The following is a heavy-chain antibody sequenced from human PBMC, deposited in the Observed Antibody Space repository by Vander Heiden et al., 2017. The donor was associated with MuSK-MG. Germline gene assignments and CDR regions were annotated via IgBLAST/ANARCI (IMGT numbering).Heavy chain of an antibody. D-gene: IGHD6-6*01. J-gene: IGHJ4*02. CDR1: GGSISSSDYC. V-gene: IGHV4-39*01. CDR2: IYYSGST. Sequence: QLQLQESGPGLVKPSETLSLPCTVSGGSISSSDYCWGWIRQPPGKGLEWIGIIYYSGSTYYNPSLKSRVTISIDTSKNQFSLKLSSVTAADTAVYYCARRQSIPGNYYFDYWGQGSLVTVSS. CDR3: ARRQSIPGNYYFDY.